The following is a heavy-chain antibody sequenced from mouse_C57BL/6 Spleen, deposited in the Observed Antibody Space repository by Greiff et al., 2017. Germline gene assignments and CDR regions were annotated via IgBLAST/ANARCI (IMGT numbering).Heavy chain of an antibody. D-gene: IGHD2-4*01. CDR3: ARDYDYDGKYYYAMDY. V-gene: IGHV8-8*01. CDR1: GFSLSTFGMG. J-gene: IGHJ4*01. Sequence: QVTLKESGPGILQPSQTLSLTCSFSGFSLSTFGMGVGWIRQPSGKGLEWLAHIWWDDDKYYNPALKSRLTISKDTSKNQVFLKIANVDTADTATYYCARDYDYDGKYYYAMDYWGQGTSVTVSS. CDR2: IWWDDDK.